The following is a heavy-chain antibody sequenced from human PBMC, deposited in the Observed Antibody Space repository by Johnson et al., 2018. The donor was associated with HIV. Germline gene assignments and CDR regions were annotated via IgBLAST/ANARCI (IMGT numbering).Heavy chain of an antibody. CDR3: TTDYTYPRIRGTTGSAFDI. V-gene: IGHV3-72*01. CDR1: GFTFSDYY. Sequence: VQLVESGGGLVQPGGSLRLSCVVSGFTFSDYYMDWVRQAPGKGLEWVGRTTDKLNSYTTKYAASVKGRFTISRDDSKNTLYLQMNSLKTEDTAVYYCTTDYTYPRIRGTTGSAFDIWGQGTMVTVSS. J-gene: IGHJ3*02. D-gene: IGHD1-7*01. CDR2: TTDKLNSYTT.